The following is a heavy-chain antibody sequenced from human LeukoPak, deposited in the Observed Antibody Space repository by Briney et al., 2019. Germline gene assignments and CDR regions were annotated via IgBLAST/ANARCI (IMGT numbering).Heavy chain of an antibody. J-gene: IGHJ5*02. CDR3: ARGTSRYCSSTSCYMWGNWFDP. D-gene: IGHD2-2*02. Sequence: PSQTLSLTCTVSGGSISSGGYYWSWIRQHPGKGLEWIGYIYYSGSTYYNPSLKSRVTISVDTSKHQFSLKLSSVTAADTAVYYCARGTSRYCSSTSCYMWGNWFDPWGQGTLVTVSS. CDR2: IYYSGST. CDR1: GGSISSGGYY. V-gene: IGHV4-31*03.